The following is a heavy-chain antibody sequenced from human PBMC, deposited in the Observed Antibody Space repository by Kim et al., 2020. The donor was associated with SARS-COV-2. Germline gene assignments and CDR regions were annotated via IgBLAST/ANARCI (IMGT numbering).Heavy chain of an antibody. V-gene: IGHV4-61*03. CDR2: T. CDR3: ARGLLPFSGFDY. Sequence: TNYNPALTTRVTISVGTSKNNFSLRLSSVTSADTAVYYCARGLLPFSGFDYWGQGTLVTVSS. D-gene: IGHD2-15*01. J-gene: IGHJ4*02.